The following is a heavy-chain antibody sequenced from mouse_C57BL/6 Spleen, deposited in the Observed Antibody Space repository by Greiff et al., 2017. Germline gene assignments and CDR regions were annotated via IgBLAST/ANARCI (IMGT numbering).Heavy chain of an antibody. CDR1: GYTFTSYW. J-gene: IGHJ4*01. Sequence: QVQLQQPGAELVKPGASVKLSCKASGYTFTSYWMHWVKQRPGRGLEWIGRIDPNSGGTTYNEKFKSKATLTVDKPSSTAYMQLSSLTSEDSAVXFCARSKGGSSSFYYAMDYWGQGTSVTVSS. CDR3: ARSKGGSSSFYYAMDY. CDR2: IDPNSGGT. V-gene: IGHV1-62-3*01. D-gene: IGHD1-1*01.